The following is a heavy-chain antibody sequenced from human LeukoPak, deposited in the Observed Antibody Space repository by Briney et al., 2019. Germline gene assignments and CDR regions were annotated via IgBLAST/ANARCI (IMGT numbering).Heavy chain of an antibody. Sequence: PGGSLRLSCAASGFTFSSYSMNWVRQAPGKGLEWVSSISSSSSYIYYADSVKGRFTISRDNAKNSLYLQMNSLRADDTAVYYCARLTNHYPGGFQHWGQGTLVTVSS. CDR3: ARLTNHYPGGFQH. CDR2: ISSSSSYI. J-gene: IGHJ1*01. CDR1: GFTFSSYS. V-gene: IGHV3-21*01. D-gene: IGHD4/OR15-4a*01.